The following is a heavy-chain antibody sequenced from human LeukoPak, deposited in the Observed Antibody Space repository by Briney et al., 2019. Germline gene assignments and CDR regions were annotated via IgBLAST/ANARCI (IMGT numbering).Heavy chain of an antibody. V-gene: IGHV4-59*01. CDR1: GGSISSYY. Sequence: PSETLSLTCTVSGGSISSYYWNWIRQPRGKGLEWIGYIYYSGSTNYNPSLKSRVTISVDTSKNQFSLRLSSVTAADTAVYYCARANLGTTEDWFDPWGQGTLVTVSS. CDR2: IYYSGST. CDR3: ARANLGTTEDWFDP. J-gene: IGHJ5*02. D-gene: IGHD1-1*01.